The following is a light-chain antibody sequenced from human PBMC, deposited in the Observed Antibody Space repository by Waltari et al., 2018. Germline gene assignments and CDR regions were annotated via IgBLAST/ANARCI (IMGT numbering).Light chain of an antibody. CDR1: PSINSNY. V-gene: IGKV3-20*01. J-gene: IGKJ4*01. Sequence: EIVLTQSPGTLSLSPGERATLSCRASPSINSNYLAWYQQKPGQAPRLLMYGASSRATGIPDRFSGSGSGPDFTLTISRLEPEDFAVYYCQQYVHSPLTFGGGTKVEIK. CDR2: GAS. CDR3: QQYVHSPLT.